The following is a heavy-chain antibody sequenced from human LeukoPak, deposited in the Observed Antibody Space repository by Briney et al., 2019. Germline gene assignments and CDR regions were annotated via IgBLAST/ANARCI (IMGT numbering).Heavy chain of an antibody. V-gene: IGHV3-33*06. CDR3: AKGASIHVTGPDY. Sequence: GGSLRLSCAASGFTFSSYGMHWVRQAPGKGLEWVAVIWYDGGNKYYADSVKGRFTISRDNSKNTLYLQMNSLRAEDTAVYYCAKGASIHVTGPDYWGQGTLVTVSS. CDR2: IWYDGGNK. CDR1: GFTFSSYG. D-gene: IGHD3-9*01. J-gene: IGHJ4*02.